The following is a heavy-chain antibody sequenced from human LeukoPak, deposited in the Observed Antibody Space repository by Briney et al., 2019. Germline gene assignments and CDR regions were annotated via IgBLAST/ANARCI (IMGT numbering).Heavy chain of an antibody. CDR1: GFTFSNYV. V-gene: IGHV3-30*03. Sequence: PGRSLRLSCAASGFTFSNYVIHWVRQAPGEGLEWLGYILFDGRKQYYADSVKGRFTISRDNAKNSLYLQMNSLRAEDTASYYCARTPSYCSGGRCYVSHYFDYWGQGTLATVSS. D-gene: IGHD2-15*01. CDR2: ILFDGRKQ. J-gene: IGHJ4*02. CDR3: ARTPSYCSGGRCYVSHYFDY.